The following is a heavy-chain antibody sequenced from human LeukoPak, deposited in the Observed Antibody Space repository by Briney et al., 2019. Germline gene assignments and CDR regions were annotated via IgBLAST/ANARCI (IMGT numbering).Heavy chain of an antibody. CDR1: GGSISSYY. Sequence: SETLSLTCTVSGGSISSYYWSWIRQPPGKGLEWIGYIYYSGSTNYNPSLRSRVAISVDTSKNQFSLKLSSVTAADTAVYYCASEPTYYYDSSGYSIDYWGQGTLVTVSS. V-gene: IGHV4-59*01. CDR2: IYYSGST. CDR3: ASEPTYYYDSSGYSIDY. J-gene: IGHJ4*02. D-gene: IGHD3-22*01.